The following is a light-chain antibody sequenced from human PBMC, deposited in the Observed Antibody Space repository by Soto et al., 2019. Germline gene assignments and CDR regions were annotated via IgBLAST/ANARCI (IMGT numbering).Light chain of an antibody. CDR2: EVT. CDR1: SSDVGGYNY. Sequence: QSVLTQPASVSGSPGQSITISCTGTSSDVGGYNYVSWHQQHPGKAPKLMIYEVTNRPSGVSNRFSGSKSGNTASLTISGLQAEDEADYYCSSYTSSNTFYVFGTGTKVTVL. J-gene: IGLJ1*01. CDR3: SSYTSSNTFYV. V-gene: IGLV2-14*01.